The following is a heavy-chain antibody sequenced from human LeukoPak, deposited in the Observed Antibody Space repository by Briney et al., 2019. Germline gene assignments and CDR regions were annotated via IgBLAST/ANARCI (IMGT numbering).Heavy chain of an antibody. Sequence: GGSLRLSCAASGFTFDDYGMSWVRQAPGKGLEWVSCINWNGGSTGYADSVKGRFTISRDNAKNSLYLQMNSLRAEDTAVYYCAKGERGLLWFGELFYYFEYWGQGILVTVSS. CDR2: INWNGGST. V-gene: IGHV3-20*04. CDR3: AKGERGLLWFGELFYYFEY. J-gene: IGHJ4*02. CDR1: GFTFDDYG. D-gene: IGHD3-10*01.